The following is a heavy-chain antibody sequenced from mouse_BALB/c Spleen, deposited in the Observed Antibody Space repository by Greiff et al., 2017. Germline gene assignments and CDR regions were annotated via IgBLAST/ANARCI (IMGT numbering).Heavy chain of an antibody. J-gene: IGHJ4*01. CDR3: ARGDGYYDYYAMDY. CDR2: IYPGNVNT. D-gene: IGHD2-3*01. Sequence: VQLQQSGPELVKPGASVRISCKASGYTFTSYYIHWVKQRPGQGLEWIGWIYPGNVNTKYNEKFKGKATLTADKSSSTAYMQLSSLTSEDSAVFFCARGDGYYDYYAMDYWGQGTSDTVSS. V-gene: IGHV1S56*01. CDR1: GYTFTSYY.